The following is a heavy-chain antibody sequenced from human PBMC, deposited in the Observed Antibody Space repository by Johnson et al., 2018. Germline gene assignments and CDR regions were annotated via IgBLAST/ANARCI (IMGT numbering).Heavy chain of an antibody. CDR3: GRARYETSGYSIQH. CDR2: IIPILGTA. V-gene: IGHV1-69*01. Sequence: VQLVESEAEGKTPGSSVKVSCKASGGTFSSYAISWVRQAPGHGLDWMGGIIPILGTANYAQRFQGGVTITADESTSTAYMELSSLRAEDTAVYDCGRARYETSGYSIQHWGQGTLVTVSS. J-gene: IGHJ1*01. CDR1: GGTFSSYA. D-gene: IGHD3-22*01.